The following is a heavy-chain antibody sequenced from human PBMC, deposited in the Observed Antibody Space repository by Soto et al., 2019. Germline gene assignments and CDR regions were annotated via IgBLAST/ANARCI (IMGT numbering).Heavy chain of an antibody. J-gene: IGHJ4*02. V-gene: IGHV4-31*03. CDR3: ARVDHRGYFAILTDY. CDR1: GDSLSSGGHY. D-gene: IGHD3-9*01. CDR2: IYDSVNT. Sequence: SETRSHTCTVSGDSLSSGGHYWSWIRQHPGKGLEWIGHIYDSVNTYYSPSLRSRVTISADMSKNQFSLNLRSVTAADTAVYYCARVDHRGYFAILTDYWGQGTLVTVSS.